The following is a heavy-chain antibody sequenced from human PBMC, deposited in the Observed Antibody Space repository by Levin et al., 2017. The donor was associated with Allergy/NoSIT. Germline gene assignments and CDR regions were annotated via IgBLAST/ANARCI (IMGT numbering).Heavy chain of an antibody. V-gene: IGHV3-11*04. J-gene: IGHJ6*02. D-gene: IGHD5-24*01. CDR3: ARDRGRIAGRGMDV. CDR1: RFTFSDYH. Sequence: GGSLRLSCVASRFTFSDYHMSWIRQAPGKGLEWVSYISGSGSTIYYADSVKGRFTISRDNAKNSLYLQLNSLTVEDTAVYYCARDRGRIAGRGMDVWGQGTTVTVS. CDR2: ISGSGSTI.